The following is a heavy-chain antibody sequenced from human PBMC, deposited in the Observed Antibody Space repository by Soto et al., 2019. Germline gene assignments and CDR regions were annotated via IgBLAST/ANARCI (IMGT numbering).Heavy chain of an antibody. CDR2: IYYSGST. V-gene: IGHV4-59*08. CDR1: GGSISSYY. D-gene: IGHD3-9*01. Sequence: SETLSLTCTVSGGSISSYYWSWIRQPPGKGLEWIGYIYYSGSTNYNPSLKSRVTISVDTSKNQFSLKLSSVTAADTAVYYCATNYDILTGQDRYYYYYGMDVWGQGTTVTVS. CDR3: ATNYDILTGQDRYYYYYGMDV. J-gene: IGHJ6*02.